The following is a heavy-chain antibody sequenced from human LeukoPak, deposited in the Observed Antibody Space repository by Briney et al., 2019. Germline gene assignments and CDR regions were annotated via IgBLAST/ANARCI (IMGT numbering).Heavy chain of an antibody. Sequence: SVKVSCKASGGTFSSYAISWVRQAPGQGLEWMGRIIPIFGTANYAQKFQGRVTITTDESTSTAYMELSSLGSEDTAVYYCARVYYDSSGYYHHFDYWGQGTLVTVSS. CDR1: GGTFSSYA. CDR2: IIPIFGTA. J-gene: IGHJ4*02. D-gene: IGHD3-22*01. V-gene: IGHV1-69*05. CDR3: ARVYYDSSGYYHHFDY.